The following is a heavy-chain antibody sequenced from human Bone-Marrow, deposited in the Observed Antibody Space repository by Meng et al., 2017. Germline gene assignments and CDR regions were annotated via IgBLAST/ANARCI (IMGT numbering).Heavy chain of an antibody. CDR3: ASLKRVLRYFDWFTSDAFDI. CDR2: INSDGSST. Sequence: GESLKISCAASGFTFSSYWMHWVRQAPGEGLVWVSRINSDGSSTSYADSVKGRFTISRDNAKNTLYLQMNSLRAEDTAVYYCASLKRVLRYFDWFTSDAFDIWGQGTMVTVSS. CDR1: GFTFSSYW. J-gene: IGHJ3*02. D-gene: IGHD3-9*01. V-gene: IGHV3-74*01.